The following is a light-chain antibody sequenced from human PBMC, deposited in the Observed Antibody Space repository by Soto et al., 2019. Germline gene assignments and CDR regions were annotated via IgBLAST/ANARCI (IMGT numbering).Light chain of an antibody. V-gene: IGLV1-44*01. J-gene: IGLJ2*01. CDR1: SSNIGSNA. Sequence: QSVLTQPPSASETPGQRVTISCSGSSSNIGSNAVNWYQQFPGTAPKLLIYSNNQRPSGVPDRFSGSKSGTSASLAISGLQFEDEADYYCAAWDDSLNGPVFGGGTKVTVL. CDR2: SNN. CDR3: AAWDDSLNGPV.